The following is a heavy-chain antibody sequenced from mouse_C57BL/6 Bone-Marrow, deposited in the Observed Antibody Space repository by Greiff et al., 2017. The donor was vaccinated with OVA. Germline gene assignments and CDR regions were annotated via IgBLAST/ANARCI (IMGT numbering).Heavy chain of an antibody. J-gene: IGHJ4*01. CDR1: GYSFTDYN. Sequence: VQLQQPGPELVKPGASVKISCKASGYSFTDYNMNWVKQSNGKSLEWIGVINPNYGTTSYNQKFKGKATLTVDPSSSTAYMQLSSLTSEDSAVYYCARGVYSSDYRLAMDYWGQGTSVTVSS. CDR3: ARGVYSSDYRLAMDY. CDR2: INPNYGTT. V-gene: IGHV1-39*01. D-gene: IGHD2-13*01.